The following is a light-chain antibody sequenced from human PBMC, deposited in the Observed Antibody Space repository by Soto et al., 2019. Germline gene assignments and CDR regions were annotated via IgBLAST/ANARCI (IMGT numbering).Light chain of an antibody. Sequence: QSVLTQPPSVSAAPGQMVTISCSGSNSNIGNNYVSWYQQVPGTAPKLLIYNNDKRPSGIPDRFSGSWSGTSATLGITGLQTGDEADYYCGTWDTGLSAGVFGGGTKLTVL. CDR1: NSNIGNNY. V-gene: IGLV1-51*01. CDR2: NND. CDR3: GTWDTGLSAGV. J-gene: IGLJ2*01.